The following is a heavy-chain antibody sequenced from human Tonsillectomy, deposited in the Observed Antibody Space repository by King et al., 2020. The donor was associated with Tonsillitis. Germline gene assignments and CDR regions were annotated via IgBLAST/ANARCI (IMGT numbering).Heavy chain of an antibody. V-gene: IGHV4-59*08. CDR3: ARNHIWHWGLNWFDP. D-gene: IGHD3-16*01. J-gene: IGHJ5*02. Sequence: VQLQESGPGLVKPSETLSLTCTVSGGSISSYYWSWIRQPPGKGLEWIGYIYYSGSTNYNPSLKSRVTISVDTPKNQFSLKLSSVTPADTAVYYCARNHIWHWGLNWFDPWGQGTLVTVSS. CDR1: GGSISSYY. CDR2: IYYSGST.